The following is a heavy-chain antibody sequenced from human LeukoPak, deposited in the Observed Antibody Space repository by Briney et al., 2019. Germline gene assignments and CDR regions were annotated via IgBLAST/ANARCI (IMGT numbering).Heavy chain of an antibody. CDR3: AGSSSAGGWGGWFDP. D-gene: IGHD2-15*01. CDR2: IYYSGST. J-gene: IGHJ5*02. V-gene: IGHV4-39*01. CDR1: GGSISSSSYY. Sequence: SETLSLTCTVSGGSISSSSYYWGWIRQPPGKGLEWIGSIYYSGSTYDNPSLKSRVTISVDTSKNQFSLKLSSVTAADTAVYYCAGSSSAGGWGGWFDPWGQGTLVTVSS.